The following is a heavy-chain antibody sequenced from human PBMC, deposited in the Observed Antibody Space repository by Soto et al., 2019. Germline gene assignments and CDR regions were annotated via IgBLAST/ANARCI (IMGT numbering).Heavy chain of an antibody. D-gene: IGHD3-9*01. J-gene: IGHJ6*02. CDR1: GFTFSNFE. V-gene: IGHV3-48*03. Sequence: GGSLRLSCAASGFTFSNFEMHWFRQAPGKGLEWVSYINTAGSTKYYAESVKGRFTISRENAKNSLYLQMNSLRAGDTAVYYCARAQRHYDILTGYYYYYYGMDVWGQGTTVTVSS. CDR2: INTAGSTK. CDR3: ARAQRHYDILTGYYYYYYGMDV.